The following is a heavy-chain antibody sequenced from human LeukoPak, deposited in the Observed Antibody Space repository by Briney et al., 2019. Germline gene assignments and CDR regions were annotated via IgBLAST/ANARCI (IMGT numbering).Heavy chain of an antibody. CDR1: GGTFSSYA. J-gene: IGHJ6*03. CDR2: IIPIFGTA. CDR3: ASTITGTRSPDPRNYSSYSMDV. V-gene: IGHV1-69*05. D-gene: IGHD1-20*01. Sequence: ASVKVSCKASGGTFSSYAISWVRQAPGQGLEWMGGIIPIFGTANYAQKFQGRVTITTDESTSTAYMELSSLRSEDTAVYYCASTITGTRSPDPRNYSSYSMDVWGKGTTVTVSS.